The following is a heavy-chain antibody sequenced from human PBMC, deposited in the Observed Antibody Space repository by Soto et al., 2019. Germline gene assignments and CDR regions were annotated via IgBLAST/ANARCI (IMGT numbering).Heavy chain of an antibody. V-gene: IGHV3-30-3*01. D-gene: IGHD3-10*01. CDR3: ARGTGSGSFLIDY. Sequence: QVLLVESGGGVVQPGTSLTLSCAASGFPFTSYAMHWVRQTPEKGLQWLTIISSDGSTIHYVDSVKGRFTISRDNSKKTVYLQMTSLRADDTAVYYCARGTGSGSFLIDYWGQGTLVTVSS. CDR1: GFPFTSYA. CDR2: ISSDGSTI. J-gene: IGHJ4*02.